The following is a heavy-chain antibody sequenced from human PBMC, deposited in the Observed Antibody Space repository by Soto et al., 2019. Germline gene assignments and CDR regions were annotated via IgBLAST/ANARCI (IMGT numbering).Heavy chain of an antibody. V-gene: IGHV4-59*01. CDR1: GGSISSYY. J-gene: IGHJ6*02. CDR2: IYYSGST. CDR3: AREGVTRNYYDYGMDV. D-gene: IGHD2-21*02. Sequence: QVQLQESGPGLVKPSETLSLTCTVSGGSISSYYWSWIRQPPGKGLEWIGYIYYSGSTNYTPSLKRQVTLSVGTSKNRFSLKLGPVTAAATAVYYCAREGVTRNYYDYGMDVGGHGTTVTVSS.